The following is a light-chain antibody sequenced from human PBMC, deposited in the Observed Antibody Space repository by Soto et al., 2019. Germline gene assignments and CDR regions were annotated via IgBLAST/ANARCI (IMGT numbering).Light chain of an antibody. CDR3: SSYIRTSHPTSGTVYV. J-gene: IGLJ1*01. CDR1: TSDIGGHNY. Sequence: QSALTQPASVSGSPGQSISISCTGTTSDIGGHNYVSWYQQHPGRAPKLLIFEVKNRPSGVSNRFSASKSGNTASLSITGLQADDEAVYYCSSYIRTSHPTSGTVYVFGTGTKLTVL. V-gene: IGLV2-14*01. CDR2: EVK.